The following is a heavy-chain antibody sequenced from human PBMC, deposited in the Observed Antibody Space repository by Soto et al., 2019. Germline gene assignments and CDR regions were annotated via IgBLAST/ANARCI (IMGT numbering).Heavy chain of an antibody. CDR2: IIPIFGTA. J-gene: IGHJ6*02. V-gene: IGHV1-69*13. Sequence: SVKVSCKASGGTFSSYAISWVRQAPGQGLEWMGGIIPIFGTANYAQKFQGRVTITADESTSRLTSDDTAVYYCARSLTEGYCTITGCYTRPLYGMDVWGQGTTVTVSS. CDR1: GGTFSSYA. D-gene: IGHD2-2*02. CDR3: ARSLTEGYCTITGCYTRPLYGMDV.